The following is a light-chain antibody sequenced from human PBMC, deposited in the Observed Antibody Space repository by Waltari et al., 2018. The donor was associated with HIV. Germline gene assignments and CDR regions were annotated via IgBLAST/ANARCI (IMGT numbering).Light chain of an antibody. CDR3: ETWHTAQNSGL. CDR2: DND. J-gene: IGLJ1*01. Sequence: QSVLTQPPSVSAAPGQAVTISCSAAIGNFRNNFVSWYQHLPGTAPRLIIYDNDQRPSGIPDRFSASKSGTSATLAISGLQTGDEAFDYCETWHTAQNSGLFGTGTKVTVL. CDR1: IGNFRNNF. V-gene: IGLV1-51*01.